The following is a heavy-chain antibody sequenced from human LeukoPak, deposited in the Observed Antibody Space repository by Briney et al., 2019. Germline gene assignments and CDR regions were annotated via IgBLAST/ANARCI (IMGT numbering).Heavy chain of an antibody. CDR1: GFIFSSHG. Sequence: GGTLRLSCAASGFIFSSHGMNWVRQAPGKGLEWVSGISPSGDITYYADSVKGRFTISRDNAKNSLYLQMNSLRAEDTAVYYCVRGVPKTSYYYYYMDVWGKGTTVTVSS. V-gene: IGHV3-21*01. D-gene: IGHD4-11*01. CDR2: ISPSGDIT. CDR3: VRGVPKTSYYYYYMDV. J-gene: IGHJ6*03.